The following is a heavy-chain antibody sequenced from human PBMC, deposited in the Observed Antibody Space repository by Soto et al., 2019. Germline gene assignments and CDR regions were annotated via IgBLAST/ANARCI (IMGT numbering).Heavy chain of an antibody. J-gene: IGHJ6*02. V-gene: IGHV3-33*01. CDR1: GFTFSSYG. Sequence: GGSLRLSCAASGFTFSSYGMHWVRQAPGKGLEWVAVIWYDGSNKYYADSVKGRFTISRDNSKNTLYLQMNSLRAEDTAVYYCARERVAVAGTSAPFLYYYYGMDVWGQGTTVTVSS. D-gene: IGHD6-19*01. CDR2: IWYDGSNK. CDR3: ARERVAVAGTSAPFLYYYYGMDV.